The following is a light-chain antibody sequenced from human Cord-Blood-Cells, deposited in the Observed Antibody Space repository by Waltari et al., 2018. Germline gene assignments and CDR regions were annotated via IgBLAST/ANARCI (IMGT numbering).Light chain of an antibody. J-gene: IGKJ4*01. CDR1: QSISSY. Sequence: DIQITQSPSSLSPSVGDRVTIPCRASQSISSYLNWYQQKPGKAPKLLIYAASSLQSGVPSRFSGSGSGTDFTLTISSLQPEDFATYYCQQSYSTPLTFGGGTKVEIK. CDR3: QQSYSTPLT. V-gene: IGKV1-39*01. CDR2: AAS.